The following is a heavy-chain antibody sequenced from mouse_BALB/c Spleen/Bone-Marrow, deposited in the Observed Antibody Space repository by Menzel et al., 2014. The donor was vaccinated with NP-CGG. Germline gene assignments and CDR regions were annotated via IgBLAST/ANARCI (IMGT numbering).Heavy chain of an antibody. CDR3: TRYGYDPLYAMDY. CDR2: INPSNGGT. D-gene: IGHD2-3*01. V-gene: IGHV1S81*02. CDR1: GYTFTSYY. Sequence: QVQLQQSGAELVKPGASVKLSCKASGYTFTSYYMYWVKQRPGQGLEWIGGINPSNGGTNFNEKFKSKAILTVDKSSSTAYMQLSSPTSEDSAVYYCTRYGYDPLYAMDYWGQGTSVTVSS. J-gene: IGHJ4*01.